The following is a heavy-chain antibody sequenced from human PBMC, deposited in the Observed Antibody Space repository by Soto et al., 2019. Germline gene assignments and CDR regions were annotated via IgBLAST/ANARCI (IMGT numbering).Heavy chain of an antibody. Sequence: GGSLRLACVVSGSSFNDHGMFWVRQAPGKGLEWVSGISSNSATRVYADSVKGRFTISRDNAKSSLYLQMDSLRVEDTALYYCVNPNSDMFTGYYSYIDYWCPGTLLTVSS. V-gene: IGHV3-9*01. J-gene: IGHJ4*02. CDR1: GSSFNDHG. CDR3: VNPNSDMFTGYYSYIDY. CDR2: ISSNSATR. D-gene: IGHD3-9*01.